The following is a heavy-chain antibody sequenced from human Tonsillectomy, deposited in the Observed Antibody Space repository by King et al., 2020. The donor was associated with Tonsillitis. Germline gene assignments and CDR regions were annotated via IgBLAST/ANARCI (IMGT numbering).Heavy chain of an antibody. V-gene: IGHV1-18*04. CDR3: ARDREYSYGPQTYYSGMDV. CDR2: ISAYNGNT. J-gene: IGHJ6*02. CDR1: GYTFTSYG. Sequence: VQLVQSGAEVKKPGASVKVSCKASGYTFTSYGISWVRQAPGQGLEWMGWISAYNGNTNYAQKLQGRVTMTTDTSTSTAYMELRRLRSDDTAVYYCARDREYSYGPQTYYSGMDVWGQGTTVTVSS. D-gene: IGHD5-18*01.